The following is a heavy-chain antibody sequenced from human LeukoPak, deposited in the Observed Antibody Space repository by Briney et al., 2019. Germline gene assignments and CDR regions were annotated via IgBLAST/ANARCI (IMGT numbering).Heavy chain of an antibody. CDR1: GFTFSSYA. CDR2: ISYDGSNK. V-gene: IGHV3-30-3*01. D-gene: IGHD6-13*01. CDR3: ARGRGGSSWDYFDY. Sequence: PGRSLRLSCAASGFTFSSYAMHWVRQAPGKGLERVAVISYDGSNKYYADSVKGRFTISRDNSKNTLYLQMNSLRAEDTAVYYCARGRGGSSWDYFDYWGQGTLVTVSS. J-gene: IGHJ4*02.